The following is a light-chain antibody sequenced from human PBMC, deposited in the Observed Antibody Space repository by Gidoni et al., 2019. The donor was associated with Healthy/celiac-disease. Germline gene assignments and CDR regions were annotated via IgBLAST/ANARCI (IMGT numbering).Light chain of an antibody. CDR2: DVS. CDR3: SSYTSSSTLEVV. J-gene: IGLJ3*02. V-gene: IGLV2-14*01. Sequence: QSALTQPASVSGSPGPSITISCTGTSSDVGGYNYVSWYQQHPGKAPKLMIYDVSNRPSGVSNRFSGSKSGNTASLTISGLQAEDEAHYYCSSYTSSSTLEVVFGGGTKLTVL. CDR1: SSDVGGYNY.